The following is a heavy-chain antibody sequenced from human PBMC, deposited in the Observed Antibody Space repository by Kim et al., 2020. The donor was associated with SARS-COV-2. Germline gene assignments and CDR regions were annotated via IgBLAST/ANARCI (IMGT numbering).Heavy chain of an antibody. D-gene: IGHD2-2*01. Sequence: SVKVSCKASGGTFSSYAISWVRQAPGQGLEWMGRIIPILGIANYAQKFQGRVTITADKSTSTAYMELSSLRSEDTAVYYCAREVYCSSTSCLFDYYYGMDVCGQGTTVTVSS. V-gene: IGHV1-69*04. J-gene: IGHJ6*02. CDR1: GGTFSSYA. CDR3: AREVYCSSTSCLFDYYYGMDV. CDR2: IIPILGIA.